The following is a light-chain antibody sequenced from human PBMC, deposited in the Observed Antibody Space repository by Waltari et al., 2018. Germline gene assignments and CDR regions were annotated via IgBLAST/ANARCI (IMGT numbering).Light chain of an antibody. V-gene: IGKV4-1*01. Sequence: DIVMTQSPDSLAVSLGERATINCKSSQSILYRSSNRNALAWYQQKPGQPPKLLFFWAATQESGAPDRFSVSGSGTDFTLTISSLQAEDVAVYYCQQYYSIPYTFGQGTKLEIK. J-gene: IGKJ2*01. CDR2: WAA. CDR3: QQYYSIPYT. CDR1: QSILYRSSNRNA.